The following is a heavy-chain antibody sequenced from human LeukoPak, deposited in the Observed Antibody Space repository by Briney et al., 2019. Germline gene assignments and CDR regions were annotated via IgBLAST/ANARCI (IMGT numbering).Heavy chain of an antibody. D-gene: IGHD2-2*01. Sequence: GGSLRLSCGASGFTFSSYGMHWVRQAPGKGLEWVAVISYDGSNKYYADSVKGRFTISRDNSKNTLYLQMNSLRAEDTAVYYCAKDLLQHYYYYGMDVWGQGTTVTVSS. V-gene: IGHV3-30*18. CDR3: AKDLLQHYYYYGMDV. CDR2: ISYDGSNK. J-gene: IGHJ6*02. CDR1: GFTFSSYG.